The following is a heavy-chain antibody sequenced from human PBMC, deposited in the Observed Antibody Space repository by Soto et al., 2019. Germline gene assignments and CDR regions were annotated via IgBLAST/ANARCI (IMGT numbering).Heavy chain of an antibody. Sequence: SETLSLTCTVSSASISSSSYTWGWVRQPPGKGLEWIGSIYYSGTTYYNPSLNSRVTVSVDTSKNQFSLKVTSVTAADTAVYYCAREPSIPGPNFDYWGQGTLVTVSS. CDR1: SASISSSSYT. V-gene: IGHV4-39*07. J-gene: IGHJ4*02. CDR2: IYYSGTT. CDR3: AREPSIPGPNFDY.